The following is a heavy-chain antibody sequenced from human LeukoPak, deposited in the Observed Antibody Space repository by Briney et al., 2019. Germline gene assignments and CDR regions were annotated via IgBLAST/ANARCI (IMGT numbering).Heavy chain of an antibody. Sequence: SETLSLTPTVSGGSISSVRYYRSWIRQPPGKGLGWIGRIYTTGSTNYNPSLKRRVTISVDTSKNQFSLKLSSVTAADTAVYYCARQYYDILTGYYSFDYWGQGTLVTVSS. CDR2: IYTTGST. CDR1: GGSISSVRYY. D-gene: IGHD3-9*01. CDR3: ARQYYDILTGYYSFDY. V-gene: IGHV4-61*02. J-gene: IGHJ4*02.